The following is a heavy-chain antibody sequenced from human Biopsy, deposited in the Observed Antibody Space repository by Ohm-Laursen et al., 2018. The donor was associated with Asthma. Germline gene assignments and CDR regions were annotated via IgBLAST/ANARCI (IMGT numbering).Heavy chain of an antibody. D-gene: IGHD3-22*01. CDR3: ARGDSSNWSHCYFDY. CDR2: IYSGGTS. CDR1: GFAVSRDH. Sequence: SLRLSCAASGFAVSRDHMFWVRQAPGKGLEWVSVIYSGGTSHTADSVRGRFTISRDYSKCKLYLQMHSLRAEDTAVYYCARGDSSNWSHCYFDYWGQGTLVTVSS. J-gene: IGHJ4*02. V-gene: IGHV3-66*01.